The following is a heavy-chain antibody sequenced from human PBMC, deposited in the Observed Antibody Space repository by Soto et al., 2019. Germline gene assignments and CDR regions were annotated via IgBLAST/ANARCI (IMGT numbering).Heavy chain of an antibody. D-gene: IGHD2-8*01. V-gene: IGHV3-48*03. CDR1: GFTFSSYH. CDR2: ISSASSAI. Sequence: TGGSLRLSCAASGFTFSSYHMDWVRQAPGKGLEWVSYISSASSAIYYADSVKGRFTISRDNAKNSLFLQMNSLRAEDTAVYYCARDLMGYAMDVWGQGTTVTVSS. J-gene: IGHJ6*02. CDR3: ARDLMGYAMDV.